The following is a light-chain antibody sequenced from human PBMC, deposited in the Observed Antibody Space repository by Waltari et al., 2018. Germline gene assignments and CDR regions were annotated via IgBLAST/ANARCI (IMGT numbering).Light chain of an antibody. CDR1: KLGDKY. V-gene: IGLV3-1*01. CDR2: QDS. Sequence: SYELSQPPSVSVSPGQTATISCSGDKLGDKYACWYQQKPGQSPVLVIYQDSRRPSGTPGPFSCPNSGNTATLTISGTQAMDEAYYYCQAWDSGAAGVFGTGTKVTVL. J-gene: IGLJ1*01. CDR3: QAWDSGAAGV.